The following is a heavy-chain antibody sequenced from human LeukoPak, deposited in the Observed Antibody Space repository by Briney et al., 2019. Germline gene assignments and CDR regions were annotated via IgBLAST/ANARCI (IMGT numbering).Heavy chain of an antibody. J-gene: IGHJ3*02. CDR3: ATSKYDYGAFDI. V-gene: IGHV1-69*04. CDR2: IIPILGIA. CDR1: GGTFSSYA. D-gene: IGHD3-10*01. Sequence: VASVKVSCKASGGTFSSYAISWVRQAPGQGLEWMGRIIPILGIANYAQKFQGRVTITADKSTSTAYMELSSLRSEDTAVYYCATSKYDYGAFDIWGQGTMVTVSS.